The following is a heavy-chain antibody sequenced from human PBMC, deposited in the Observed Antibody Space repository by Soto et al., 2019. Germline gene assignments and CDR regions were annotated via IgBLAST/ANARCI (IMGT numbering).Heavy chain of an antibody. D-gene: IGHD3-16*01. J-gene: IGHJ6*02. Sequence: GGSLRLSCAASGFTVSSTWMHWVRQAPGKGLVWVSHINSDGSSTTYADSVRGRFTISRDNAKNTVYLQMNSLRAEDTAVYYCATDGSYAQHVWGQGTTVTVSS. CDR3: ATDGSYAQHV. V-gene: IGHV3-74*03. CDR2: INSDGSST. CDR1: GFTVSSTW.